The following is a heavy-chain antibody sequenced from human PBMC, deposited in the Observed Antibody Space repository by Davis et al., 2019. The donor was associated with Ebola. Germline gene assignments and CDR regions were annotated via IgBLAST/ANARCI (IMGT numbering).Heavy chain of an antibody. Sequence: ESLKISCKGSGYSFTSYWISWVRQMPGKGLEWMGRIDPSDSYSNYSPSFQGHVTISADKSISTAYLQWSSLKASDTAMYYCARQSEMATINFDYWGQGTLVTVSS. D-gene: IGHD5-24*01. V-gene: IGHV5-10-1*01. CDR2: IDPSDSYS. J-gene: IGHJ4*02. CDR1: GYSFTSYW. CDR3: ARQSEMATINFDY.